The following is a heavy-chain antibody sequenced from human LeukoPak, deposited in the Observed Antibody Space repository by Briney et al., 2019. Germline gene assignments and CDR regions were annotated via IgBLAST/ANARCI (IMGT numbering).Heavy chain of an antibody. J-gene: IGHJ3*02. V-gene: IGHV4-61*01. CDR2: IYYSGST. CDR1: GGSISSSSYY. CDR3: ASFYDSSGYYLGAFDI. D-gene: IGHD3-22*01. Sequence: SETLSLTCTVSGGSISSSSYYWSWIRQPPGKGLEWIGYIYYSGSTNYNPSLKSRVTISVDTSKNQFSLKLSSVTAADTAVYYCASFYDSSGYYLGAFDIWGQGTMVTVSS.